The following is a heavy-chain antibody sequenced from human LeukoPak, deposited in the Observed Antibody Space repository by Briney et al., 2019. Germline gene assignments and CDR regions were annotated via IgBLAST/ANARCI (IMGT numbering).Heavy chain of an antibody. J-gene: IGHJ3*02. CDR2: INHSGST. CDR3: ARDSNYYGSSGTGLI. Sequence: SETLSLTCAVYGGSFSGYYWSWIRQPPGKGLEWMGEINHSGSTNYNPSLKSRVTISVDTSKNQFSLKLSSVTAADTAVYYCARDSNYYGSSGTGLIWGQGTMVTVSS. V-gene: IGHV4-34*01. D-gene: IGHD3-22*01. CDR1: GGSFSGYY.